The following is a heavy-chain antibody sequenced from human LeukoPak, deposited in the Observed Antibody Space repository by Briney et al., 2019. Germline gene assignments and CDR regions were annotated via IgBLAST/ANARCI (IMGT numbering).Heavy chain of an antibody. D-gene: IGHD6-13*01. CDR1: GFIFSNYG. V-gene: IGHV3-33*01. J-gene: IGHJ4*02. CDR2: IWNDGSET. CDR3: ARDMGRAWYGPPDY. Sequence: GRSLRLPCAASGFIFSNYGMHWVRQAPGKRLEWVAVIWNDGSETFHADSVKGRFRIARDNSKNTLYLQMNSLRAEDTAEYFCARDMGRAWYGPPDYWGQGTLVTVSS.